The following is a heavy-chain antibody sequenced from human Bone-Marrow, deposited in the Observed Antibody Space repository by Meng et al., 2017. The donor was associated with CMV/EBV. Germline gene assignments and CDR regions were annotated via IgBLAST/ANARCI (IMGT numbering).Heavy chain of an antibody. CDR3: ARDSGDFWSGYPGPFDY. V-gene: IGHV3-48*03. CDR2: ISSSGSTT. D-gene: IGHD3-3*01. J-gene: IGHJ4*02. CDR1: GFTFDDYG. Sequence: GESLKISCAASGFTFDDYGLSWVRPAPGKGLEWVSYISSSGSTTHYADSVKGRFTISRDNAKNSLYLQMNSRSAEDTAVYYCARDSGDFWSGYPGPFDYWGQGTLVTVSS.